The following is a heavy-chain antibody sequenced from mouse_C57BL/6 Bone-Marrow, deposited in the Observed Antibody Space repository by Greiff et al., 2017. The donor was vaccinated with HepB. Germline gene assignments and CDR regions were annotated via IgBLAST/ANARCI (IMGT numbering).Heavy chain of an antibody. CDR2: IYPRSGNT. J-gene: IGHJ4*01. Sequence: VQLQESGAELARPGASVKLSCKASGYTFTSYGISWVKQRTGQGLEWIGEIYPRSGNTYYNEKLKGKATLTADKSSSTAYMELRSLTSEDSAVYFCARYTTVVPYAMDYWGQGTSVTVSS. D-gene: IGHD1-1*01. CDR1: GYTFTSYG. CDR3: ARYTTVVPYAMDY. V-gene: IGHV1-81*01.